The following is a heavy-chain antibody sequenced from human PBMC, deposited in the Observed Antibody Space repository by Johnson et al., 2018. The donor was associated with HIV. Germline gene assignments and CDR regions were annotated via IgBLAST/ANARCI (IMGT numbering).Heavy chain of an antibody. J-gene: IGHJ3*02. D-gene: IGHD3-3*01. V-gene: IGHV3-30*18. CDR3: AKPQWVSSGAFDI. CDR1: GFTFSSYG. Sequence: QVQLVESGGGVVQHGRSLRLSCAASGFTFSSYGMHWVRQAPGQGLEWVAVMSYDGSNKYYAASVQGLFTISSDNSKHTMYQQINSLTAEDTAVYYCAKPQWVSSGAFDIWGQGTMVTVSS. CDR2: MSYDGSNK.